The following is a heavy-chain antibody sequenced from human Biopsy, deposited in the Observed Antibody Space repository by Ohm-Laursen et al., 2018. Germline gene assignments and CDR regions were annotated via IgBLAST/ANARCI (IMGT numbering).Heavy chain of an antibody. CDR3: ARDYDTSGYYYVS. J-gene: IGHJ5*02. CDR2: IFYRGST. CDR1: GGSISNNNYY. D-gene: IGHD3-22*01. V-gene: IGHV4-39*01. Sequence: SETLSLTYAVSGGSISNNNYYWGWIRQPPGKGLEWIGSIFYRGSTHYKPSLKGRVNISVDTSKNQFSLKLNSVTAADTAVYYCARDYDTSGYYYVSWGQGTLVTVSS.